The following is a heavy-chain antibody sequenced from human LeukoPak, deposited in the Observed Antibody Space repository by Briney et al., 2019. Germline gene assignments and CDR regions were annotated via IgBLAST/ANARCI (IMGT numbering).Heavy chain of an antibody. Sequence: PSETLSLTCTVSGGSISSYYWSWIRQPPGKGLEWIGYIHYSGSTNYNPSLKSRVTISVDTSKNQFSLKLSSVTAADTAVYYCACTYYDFWSHFDYWGQGTLVTVSS. J-gene: IGHJ4*02. CDR3: ACTYYDFWSHFDY. CDR2: IHYSGST. V-gene: IGHV4-59*01. D-gene: IGHD3-3*01. CDR1: GGSISSYY.